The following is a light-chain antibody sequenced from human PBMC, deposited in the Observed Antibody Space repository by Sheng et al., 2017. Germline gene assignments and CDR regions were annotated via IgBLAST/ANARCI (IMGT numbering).Light chain of an antibody. CDR1: QNVFSN. CDR3: QQYGSSSWT. J-gene: IGKJ1*01. CDR2: GAS. Sequence: ETVMTQSPATLSVSPGERATLSCRASQNVFSNLAWYQQKPGQAPRLLIYGASTRATGIPDRFSGSGSGIDFTLTISRLEPEDYAVYYCQQYGSSSWTLAKGPKVEIK. V-gene: IGKV3-20*01.